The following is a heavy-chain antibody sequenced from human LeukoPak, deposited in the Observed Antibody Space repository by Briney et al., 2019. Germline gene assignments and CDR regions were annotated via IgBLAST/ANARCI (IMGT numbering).Heavy chain of an antibody. Sequence: SETLSLTCIVSGDSISSTSYYWAWIRQPPGKGLEWIGMIFYCGSAYYTPSLRGRVTLSVDTSRNQFSLNLISVTAADTGVYFCARQQSDTSLFDPWGQGTLVTVSS. CDR2: IFYCGSA. V-gene: IGHV4-39*01. J-gene: IGHJ5*02. CDR1: GDSISSTSYY. D-gene: IGHD2-21*02. CDR3: ARQQSDTSLFDP.